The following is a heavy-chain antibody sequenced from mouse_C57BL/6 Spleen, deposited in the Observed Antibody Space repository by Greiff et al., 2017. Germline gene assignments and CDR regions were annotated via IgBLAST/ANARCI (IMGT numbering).Heavy chain of an antibody. D-gene: IGHD2-3*01. Sequence: VQLQQPGAELVMPGASVKLSCKASGYTFTSYWMHWVKQRPGQGLEWIGEIDPSDSYTNYNQKFKGKSTLTVDKSSSTAYMQLSSLTSEDSAVYYCARYHDGYYFDYWGKGTTLTVSS. J-gene: IGHJ2*01. CDR1: GYTFTSYW. CDR2: IDPSDSYT. CDR3: ARYHDGYYFDY. V-gene: IGHV1-69*01.